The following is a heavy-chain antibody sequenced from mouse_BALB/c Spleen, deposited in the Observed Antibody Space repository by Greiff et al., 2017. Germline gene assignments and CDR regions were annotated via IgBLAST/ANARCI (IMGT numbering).Heavy chain of an antibody. CDR1: GFSLTSYG. CDR3: AREGRRGVYFDY. Sequence: VKLMESGPGLVAPSQSLSITCTVSGFSLTSYGVHWVRQPPGKGLEWLGVIWAGGSTNYNSALMSRLSISKDNSKSQVFLKMNSLKTDDTAMYYCAREGRRGVYFDYWGQGTTLTVSS. D-gene: IGHD2-12*01. V-gene: IGHV2-9*02. J-gene: IGHJ2*01. CDR2: IWAGGST.